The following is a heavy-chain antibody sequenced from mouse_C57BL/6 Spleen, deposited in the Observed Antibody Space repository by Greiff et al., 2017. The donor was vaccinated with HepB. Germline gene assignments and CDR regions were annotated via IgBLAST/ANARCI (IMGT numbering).Heavy chain of an antibody. CDR1: GYTFTSYD. J-gene: IGHJ1*03. CDR2: IYPRDGST. CDR3: ARRETIYYYGKGYFDV. V-gene: IGHV1-85*01. Sequence: VKVVESGPELVKPGASVKLSCKASGYTFTSYDINWVKQRPGQGLEWIGWIYPRDGSTKYNEKFKGKATLTVDTSSSTAYMELHSLTSEDSAVYFCARRETIYYYGKGYFDVWGTGTTVTVSS. D-gene: IGHD1-1*01.